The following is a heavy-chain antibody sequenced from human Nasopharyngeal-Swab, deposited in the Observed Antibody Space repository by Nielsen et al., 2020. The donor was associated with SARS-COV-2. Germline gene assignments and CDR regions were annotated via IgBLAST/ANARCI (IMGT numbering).Heavy chain of an antibody. Sequence: GGSLRLSCAASGFTFSSHWMHWVRQAPGQGLVWVSRISEDGSITTYADSVKGRFTISRDNAKNTLFLQMNSLRADDTAIYYCASQLGHPDSWGQGTLVTVSS. J-gene: IGHJ4*02. V-gene: IGHV3-74*01. CDR2: ISEDGSIT. D-gene: IGHD2-2*01. CDR3: ASQLGHPDS. CDR1: GFTFSSHW.